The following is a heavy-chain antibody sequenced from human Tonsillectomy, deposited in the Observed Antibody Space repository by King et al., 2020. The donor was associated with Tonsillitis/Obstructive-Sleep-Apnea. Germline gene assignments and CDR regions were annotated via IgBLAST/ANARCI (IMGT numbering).Heavy chain of an antibody. CDR1: GYSFNNYA. J-gene: IGHJ3*02. D-gene: IGHD2-2*01. V-gene: IGHV7-4-1*02. Sequence: VQLVESGSELRKPGASVKVSCKASGYSFNNYAMNWVRQAPGQGPEWMGWVNTDTGNPNYSQGFTGRFVFSLDTSISTAYLQVSSIKAEDTAVYYCARKGVAVVGSRGAFDIWGQGTMVTVSS. CDR3: ARKGVAVVGSRGAFDI. CDR2: VNTDTGNP.